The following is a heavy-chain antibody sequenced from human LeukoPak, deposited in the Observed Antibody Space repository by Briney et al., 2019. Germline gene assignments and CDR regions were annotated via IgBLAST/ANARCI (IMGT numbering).Heavy chain of an antibody. J-gene: IGHJ4*02. D-gene: IGHD2-15*01. CDR2: FDPEDGEI. V-gene: IGHV1-24*01. CDR3: ATGLERVVVAATPFDY. Sequence: ASVKVSCKVSGYTLTELSMHWVRQAPGKGLEWMGGFDPEDGEIIYAQKFQGRVTMTEDTSTDTAYMELSSLRSEDTAVYYCATGLERVVVAATPFDYWGQGTLVTVSS. CDR1: GYTLTELS.